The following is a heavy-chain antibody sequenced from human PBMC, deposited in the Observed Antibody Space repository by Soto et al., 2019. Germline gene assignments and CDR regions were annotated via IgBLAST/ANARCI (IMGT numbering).Heavy chain of an antibody. CDR1: GGSISSISSY. D-gene: IGHD3-10*01. CDR2: IYFIGSS. V-gene: IGHV4-39*01. CDR3: ARQDDKSGSDS. J-gene: IGHJ5*02. Sequence: PSETLSLTCTVSGGSISSISSYWGWIRQPPGKGLEWIGSIYFIGSSYSNPSLKSRVTISVDTSKNQFSLKLTSVTAADTAVYFCARQDDKSGSDSWGQGTLVTVSS.